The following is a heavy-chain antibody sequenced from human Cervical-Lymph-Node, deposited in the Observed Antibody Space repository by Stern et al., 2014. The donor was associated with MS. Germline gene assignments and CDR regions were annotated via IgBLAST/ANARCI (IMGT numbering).Heavy chain of an antibody. CDR3: AKGRTVAGKGVGAFDV. V-gene: IGHV3-30*18. J-gene: IGHJ3*01. CDR2: ISCAGGNE. D-gene: IGHD6-19*01. CDR1: GFTFSNFG. Sequence: VQLVESGGGVVQPGRSLRLSCAASGFTFSNFGMHWVRQAPGKGLEWVTLISCAGGNEYYADFVEGRFTISRDDSKNKVYLQLNSLRPEDTAVYYCAKGRTVAGKGVGAFDVWGQGTLVTVSS.